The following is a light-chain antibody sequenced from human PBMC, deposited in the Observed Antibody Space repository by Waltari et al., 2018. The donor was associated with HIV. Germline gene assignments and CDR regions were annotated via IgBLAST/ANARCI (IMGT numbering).Light chain of an antibody. V-gene: IGLV1-44*01. CDR1: RFHLVRNP. CDR3: AAWDDSLNGWV. CDR2: VNK. Sequence: QSVLTQPPSASGTPVQRVSFSCSGGRFHLVRNPLHWYQELPGTAPKLIIYVNKQRPSGVPDRFSAFKSGTSASLAISGLQSEDEATYYCAAWDDSLNGWVFGGGAKLTVL. J-gene: IGLJ3*02.